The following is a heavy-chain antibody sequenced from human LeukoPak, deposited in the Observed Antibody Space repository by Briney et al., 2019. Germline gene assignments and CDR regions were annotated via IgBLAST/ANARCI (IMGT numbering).Heavy chain of an antibody. CDR2: ISAYNGNT. CDR3: ARDRVPAAIPYNNAFNT. V-gene: IGHV1-18*04. J-gene: IGHJ3*02. CDR1: GYTFTSYG. D-gene: IGHD2-2*01. Sequence: ASVKVSCKASGYTFTSYGISWVRQAPGQGLEWMGWISAYNGNTNYAQKLQGRVTMTTNTSTSTAYMELRSLRSDDTAVYYCARDRVPAAIPYNNAFNTGAQGTMAPVS.